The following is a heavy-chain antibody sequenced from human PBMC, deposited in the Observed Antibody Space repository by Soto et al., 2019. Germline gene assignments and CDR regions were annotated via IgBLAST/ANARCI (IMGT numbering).Heavy chain of an antibody. CDR3: ARRDNWNYGDFDY. V-gene: IGHV4-39*01. Sequence: SETLSLTCTVSGGSISSSSYYWGWIRQPPGKGLEWIGSIYYSGSTYYNPSLKSRVTISVDTSKNQFSLKLSSVTAADTAVYYCARRDNWNYGDFDYWGQGTLVTVSS. J-gene: IGHJ4*02. CDR2: IYYSGST. CDR1: GGSISSSSYY. D-gene: IGHD1-7*01.